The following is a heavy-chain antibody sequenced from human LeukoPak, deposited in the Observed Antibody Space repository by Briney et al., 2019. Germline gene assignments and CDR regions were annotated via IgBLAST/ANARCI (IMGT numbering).Heavy chain of an antibody. J-gene: IGHJ6*04. CDR3: ARVYSSGWPHYYYYGMDV. V-gene: IGHV4-59*01. D-gene: IGHD6-19*01. CDR2: IYYSGST. Sequence: PSETLSLTCTVSGGSISSYYWSWIRQPPGKGLEWIGYIYYSGSTNYNPSLKSRVTISVDTSKNQFSLKLSSVIAADTAVYYCARVYSSGWPHYYYYGMDVWGKGTTVTVSS. CDR1: GGSISSYY.